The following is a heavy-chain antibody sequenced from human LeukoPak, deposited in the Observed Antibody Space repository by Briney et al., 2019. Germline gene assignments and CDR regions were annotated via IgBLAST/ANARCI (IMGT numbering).Heavy chain of an antibody. D-gene: IGHD4-17*01. CDR1: GYTFTGYY. J-gene: IGHJ4*02. CDR2: INPNSGGT. V-gene: IGHV1-2*02. Sequence: ASVKVSCKASGYTFTGYYMHWVRQAPGQGLEWMGWINPNSGGTNYAQKFQGRVTMTRDTSISTAYMELSRLRSDDTAVYYCAILARTTTVTTIDYWGQGTLVTVSS. CDR3: AILARTTTVTTIDY.